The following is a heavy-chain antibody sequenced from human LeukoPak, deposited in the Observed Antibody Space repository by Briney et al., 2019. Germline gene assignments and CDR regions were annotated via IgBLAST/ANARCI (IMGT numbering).Heavy chain of an antibody. Sequence: ASVKVSCKASGYTFTSYGISWVRQAPGQGLEWMGWISAYNGNTNYAQKLQGRVTMTTDTSTSTAYMELRSLRSDDTAVYYCVLHDILTGYYAYFDYCGQGTLVTVSS. CDR1: GYTFTSYG. J-gene: IGHJ4*02. D-gene: IGHD3-9*01. V-gene: IGHV1-18*01. CDR3: VLHDILTGYYAYFDY. CDR2: ISAYNGNT.